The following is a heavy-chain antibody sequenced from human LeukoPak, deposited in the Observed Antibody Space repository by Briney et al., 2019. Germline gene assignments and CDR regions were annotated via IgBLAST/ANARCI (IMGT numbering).Heavy chain of an antibody. CDR3: ARGNYYDSSGYYPY. CDR2: INHSGST. V-gene: IGHV4-34*01. Sequence: PSETLSLTCAVYGVSFSGYYWSWIRQPPGKGLEWIGEINHSGSTNYNPSLKSRVTISVDTSKNQFSLKLSSVTAADTAVYYCARGNYYDSSGYYPYWGQGTLVTVSS. D-gene: IGHD3-22*01. J-gene: IGHJ4*02. CDR1: GVSFSGYY.